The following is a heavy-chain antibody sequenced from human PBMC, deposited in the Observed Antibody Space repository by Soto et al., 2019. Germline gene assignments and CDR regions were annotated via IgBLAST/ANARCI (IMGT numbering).Heavy chain of an antibody. CDR2: IYYSGST. Sequence: LSLTCTVSGGSISSYYWSWIRQPPGKGLEWIGYIYYSGSTNYNPSLKSRVTISVDTSKNQFSLKLSSVTAADTAVYYCARDSSYCSGGSCYLRSYGMDVWGQGTTVTVSS. CDR1: GGSISSYY. J-gene: IGHJ6*02. CDR3: ARDSSYCSGGSCYLRSYGMDV. V-gene: IGHV4-59*12. D-gene: IGHD2-15*01.